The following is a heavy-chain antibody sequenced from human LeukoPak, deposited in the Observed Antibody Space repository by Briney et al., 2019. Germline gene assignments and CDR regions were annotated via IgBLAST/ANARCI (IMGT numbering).Heavy chain of an antibody. Sequence: GGSLRLSCVASGFRFTSYWMSWVRQAPGKCLEFVANIHLGAGTTNYVDSVKGRFTISTDNAENSLYLQMSSLRAEDTALYYCARDPGWSSFDIWGQGIMVTVSS. D-gene: IGHD2-15*01. CDR3: ARDPGWSSFDI. CDR2: IHLGAGTT. V-gene: IGHV3-7*01. J-gene: IGHJ3*02. CDR1: GFRFTSYW.